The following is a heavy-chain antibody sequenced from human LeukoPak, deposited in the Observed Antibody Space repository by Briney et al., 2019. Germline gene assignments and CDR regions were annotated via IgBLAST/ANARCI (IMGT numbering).Heavy chain of an antibody. Sequence: ASVKVSCKASGYTFTGYYMHWVRQAPGQGLEWMGWINPDSGGTNYAQKFQGRVTMTRDTSISTAYMELSRLRSDDTAVYYSAKPTDDYGDYVPTYWGQGTLVTVSS. CDR2: INPDSGGT. D-gene: IGHD4-17*01. CDR3: AKPTDDYGDYVPTY. CDR1: GYTFTGYY. V-gene: IGHV1-2*02. J-gene: IGHJ4*02.